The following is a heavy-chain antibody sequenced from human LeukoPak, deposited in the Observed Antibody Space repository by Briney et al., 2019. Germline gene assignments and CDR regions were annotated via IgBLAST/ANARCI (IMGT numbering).Heavy chain of an antibody. Sequence: SETLSLTCTVSGGSISSGGYYWSWIRQHPGKGLEWIGYIYYSGSTYYNPSLKSRVTISVGTSKNQFSLKLSSVTAADTAVYYCAAAGPLYYFDYWGQGTLVTVSS. D-gene: IGHD6-13*01. J-gene: IGHJ4*02. CDR1: GGSISSGGYY. CDR3: AAAGPLYYFDY. V-gene: IGHV4-31*03. CDR2: IYYSGST.